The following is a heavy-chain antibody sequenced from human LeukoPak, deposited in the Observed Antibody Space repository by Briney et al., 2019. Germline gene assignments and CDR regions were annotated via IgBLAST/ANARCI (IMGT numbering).Heavy chain of an antibody. CDR3: ARAGWELTVLKVYYYYMDV. V-gene: IGHV3-9*01. Sequence: GGSLRLSCAASGFTFDDYAMHWVRQAPGKGLEWVSGISWNSGSTSYADSVKGRFTISRDNAKNTLYLQMNSLRAEDTAVYYCARAGWELTVLKVYYYYMDVWGKGTTVTISS. J-gene: IGHJ6*03. CDR1: GFTFDDYA. D-gene: IGHD1-26*01. CDR2: ISWNSGST.